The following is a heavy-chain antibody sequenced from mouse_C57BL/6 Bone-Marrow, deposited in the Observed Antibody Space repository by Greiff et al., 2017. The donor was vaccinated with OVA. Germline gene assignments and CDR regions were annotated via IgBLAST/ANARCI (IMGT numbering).Heavy chain of an antibody. V-gene: IGHV5-16*01. J-gene: IGHJ2*01. CDR1: GFTFSDYY. Sequence: DVHLVESEGGLVQPGSSMKLSCTASGFTFSDYYMAWVRQVPEKGLEWVANVNYDGSSTYYLDSLKSRFIISRDNAKNILYLQMSSLKSEDTATYYCARGIYDGYYCYFDYWGQGTTLTVSS. D-gene: IGHD2-3*01. CDR3: ARGIYDGYYCYFDY. CDR2: VNYDGSST.